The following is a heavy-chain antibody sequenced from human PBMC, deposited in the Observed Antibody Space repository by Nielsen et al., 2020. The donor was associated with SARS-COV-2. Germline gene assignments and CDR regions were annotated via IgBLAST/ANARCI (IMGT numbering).Heavy chain of an antibody. Sequence: SETLSLTCTVSGGSISSYYWSWIRQPPGKGLEWIGYIYYSGSTNYNPSLKSRVTISVDTSKNQFPLKLSSVTAADTAVYYCARADIVVVPAPPYYYYYGMDVWGQGTTVTVSS. J-gene: IGHJ6*02. CDR2: IYYSGST. V-gene: IGHV4-59*12. CDR3: ARADIVVVPAPPYYYYYGMDV. CDR1: GGSISSYY. D-gene: IGHD2-2*01.